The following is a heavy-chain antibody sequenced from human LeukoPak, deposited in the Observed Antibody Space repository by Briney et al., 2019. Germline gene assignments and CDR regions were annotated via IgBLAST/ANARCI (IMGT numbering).Heavy chain of an antibody. CDR3: ARGLLWYY. V-gene: IGHV4-34*01. D-gene: IGHD2-2*01. CDR1: GGSLRGYY. CDR2: INHSGST. Sequence: TGTLSLTCAVFGGSLRGYYWRWSLKGPGKGLEWIGEINHSGSTNYNPSLKSRVTISVDTSKNQFSLKLSSVTAADTAVYYCARGLLWYYWGQGTLVTVSA. J-gene: IGHJ4*02.